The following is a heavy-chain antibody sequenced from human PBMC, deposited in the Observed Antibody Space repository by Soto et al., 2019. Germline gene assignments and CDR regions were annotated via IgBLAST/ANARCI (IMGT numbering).Heavy chain of an antibody. Sequence: EVQLVESGGGLVQPGGSLRLSCTGSGLSFSDHWMAWVRQAPGKGLEWVGLIMNKAGRYRTEYATSVKGRFIISRDDLETSVYLQMNSLKTEDTAVYYCGDIGGSFDYWGQGTLVTVSS. CDR2: IMNKAGRYRT. CDR1: GLSFSDHW. D-gene: IGHD5-12*01. CDR3: GDIGGSFDY. J-gene: IGHJ4*02. V-gene: IGHV3-72*01.